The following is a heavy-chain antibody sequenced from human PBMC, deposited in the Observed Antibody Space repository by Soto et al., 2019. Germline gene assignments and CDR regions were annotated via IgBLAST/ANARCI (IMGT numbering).Heavy chain of an antibody. J-gene: IGHJ4*02. V-gene: IGHV4-34*01. D-gene: IGHD2-2*01. CDR1: GGSFSGYY. CDR2: INHSGST. CDR3: ARTATAALPYYFAY. Sequence: QVQLQQWGAGLLKPSETLSLTCAVYGGSFSGYYWSWIRQPPGKGLEWIGEINHSGSTNYNPSLKRRVTLSVDTSKNQFSLKLSSVTAADTAVYYCARTATAALPYYFAYWGQGTLVTVSS.